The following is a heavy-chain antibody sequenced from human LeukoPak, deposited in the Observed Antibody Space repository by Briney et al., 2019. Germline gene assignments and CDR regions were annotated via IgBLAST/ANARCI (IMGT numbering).Heavy chain of an antibody. CDR1: GGSITNNY. V-gene: IGHV4-59*08. CDR3: ARLLSGGIAGFDY. D-gene: IGHD6-13*01. Sequence: SETLSLTCSVSGGSITNNYWSWIRQPPGKGLEWIGYIYYYGSTNYNPSLKSRVTISVDTSKNQFSLKLSSVTAADTAVYYCARLLSGGIAGFDYWGQGTLVTVSS. J-gene: IGHJ4*02. CDR2: IYYYGST.